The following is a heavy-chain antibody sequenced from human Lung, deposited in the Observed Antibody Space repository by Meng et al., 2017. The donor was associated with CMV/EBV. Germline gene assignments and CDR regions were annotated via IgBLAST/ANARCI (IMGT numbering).Heavy chain of an antibody. Sequence: SXTXSLXCTVSGGSISSSSYYWGWIRQPPGKGLEWIGSIYYSGSTYYNPSLKSRVTISVDTSKNQFSLKLSSVTAADTAVYYCARLYCGGDCYPPSLWGRGTLVTVSS. V-gene: IGHV4-39*07. CDR3: ARLYCGGDCYPPSL. CDR1: GGSISSSSYY. J-gene: IGHJ2*01. CDR2: IYYSGST. D-gene: IGHD2-21*01.